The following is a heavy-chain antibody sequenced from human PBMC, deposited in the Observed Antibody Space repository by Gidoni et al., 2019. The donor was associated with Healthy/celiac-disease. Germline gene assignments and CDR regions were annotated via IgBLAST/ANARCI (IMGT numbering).Heavy chain of an antibody. CDR3: ARPPGGGSCYSCLADAFDI. CDR2: IYPVDSDT. D-gene: IGHD2-15*01. CDR1: GYSFTSYW. J-gene: IGHJ3*02. Sequence: EVQLVQSGAEVKKPGESLKISCKGSGYSFTSYWIGWVRQMPGKGLEWMGIIYPVDSDTRYSPSFQGQVTISADKSISTAYLQWSSLKASDTAMYYCARPPGGGSCYSCLADAFDIWGQGTMVTVSS. V-gene: IGHV5-51*01.